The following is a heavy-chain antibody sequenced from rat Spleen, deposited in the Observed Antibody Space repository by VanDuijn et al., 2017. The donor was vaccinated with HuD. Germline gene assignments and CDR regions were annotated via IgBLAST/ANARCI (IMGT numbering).Heavy chain of an antibody. CDR3: ARSPIGLSFDY. Sequence: EVQLQESGPGLVKPSQSLSLTCSVTGYSITSNYWGWIRKFPGNKMEWMGYISYSGSTSYSPSLKSRISISRDTSKNQFFLQFNSVTTEDTATYYCARSPIGLSFDYWGQGVMVTVSS. CDR2: ISYSGST. V-gene: IGHV3-1*01. J-gene: IGHJ2*01. CDR1: GYSITSNY. D-gene: IGHD4-5*01.